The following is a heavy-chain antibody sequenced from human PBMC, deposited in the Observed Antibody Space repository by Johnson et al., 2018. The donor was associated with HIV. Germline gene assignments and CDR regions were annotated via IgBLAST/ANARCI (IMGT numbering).Heavy chain of an antibody. Sequence: VQVLESGGGVVQPGRSLRLSCAGSGLTFSSYGMHWVRQAPGKGLEWVAVISYDGSNKYYADSVKGRFTISRDNSKNTLYLQMNTLTAEDTAVYYCAKLQYCSSGSCYFDALDIWGQGTMVPVSS. V-gene: IGHV3-30*18. CDR3: AKLQYCSSGSCYFDALDI. J-gene: IGHJ3*02. D-gene: IGHD2-15*01. CDR2: ISYDGSNK. CDR1: GLTFSSYG.